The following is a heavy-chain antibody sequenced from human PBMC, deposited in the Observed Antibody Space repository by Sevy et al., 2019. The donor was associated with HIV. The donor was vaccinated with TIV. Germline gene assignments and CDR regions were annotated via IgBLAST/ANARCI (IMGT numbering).Heavy chain of an antibody. Sequence: GGSLRLSCAASGFTFSRYSMNWVRQAPGKGLEWVSSISSSSSYIYYADSVKGRFTISRDNAKNSLYLQMNSLRAEDTAVYYCARDWGCSSTSCLLYFDSWGQGTLVTVSS. V-gene: IGHV3-21*01. CDR3: ARDWGCSSTSCLLYFDS. CDR2: ISSSSSYI. CDR1: GFTFSRYS. J-gene: IGHJ4*02. D-gene: IGHD2-2*01.